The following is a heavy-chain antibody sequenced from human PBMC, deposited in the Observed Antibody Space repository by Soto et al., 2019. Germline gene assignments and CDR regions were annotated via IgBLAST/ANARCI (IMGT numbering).Heavy chain of an antibody. CDR1: GVTLRDYY. CDR2: ISSSGSTI. D-gene: IGHD2-15*01. J-gene: IGHJ4*02. Sequence: VGSPGLACSASGVTLRDYYMSWTRQAPGKGLEWVSYISSSGSTIYYADSVKGRFTISRDNAKNSLYLQMNSLRAEDTAVYYSARDLYEVVAAWVQDYWGQGTLVTVSS. CDR3: ARDLYEVVAAWVQDY. V-gene: IGHV3-11*01.